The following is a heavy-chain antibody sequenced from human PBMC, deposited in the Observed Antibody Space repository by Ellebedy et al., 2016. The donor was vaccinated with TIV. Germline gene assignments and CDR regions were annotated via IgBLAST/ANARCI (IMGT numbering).Heavy chain of an antibody. Sequence: AASVKVSCKASGYTFTGYYMHWVRHAPGQGPEWMGWINLNSGGTNYAQKFQGWVTMTRDTSISTAYMELSRLKSDDTAIYYCARTYSGNYGLGYYGMDVWGQGTTVTVSS. J-gene: IGHJ6*02. CDR2: INLNSGGT. V-gene: IGHV1-2*04. CDR1: GYTFTGYY. D-gene: IGHD1-26*01. CDR3: ARTYSGNYGLGYYGMDV.